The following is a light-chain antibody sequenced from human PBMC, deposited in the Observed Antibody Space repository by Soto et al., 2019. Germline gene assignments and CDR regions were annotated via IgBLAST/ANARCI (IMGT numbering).Light chain of an antibody. Sequence: EIVLIQSPATLSLSPGERATLSCRASQSVGSYLAWYQHKPGQAPRLLISDASNRATGIPARFSGSGSETDFTLTISSLEPEDFAVYYCQQRSNWPLPITFGQGTKVDIK. CDR3: QQRSNWPLPIT. J-gene: IGKJ1*01. CDR1: QSVGSY. V-gene: IGKV3-11*01. CDR2: DAS.